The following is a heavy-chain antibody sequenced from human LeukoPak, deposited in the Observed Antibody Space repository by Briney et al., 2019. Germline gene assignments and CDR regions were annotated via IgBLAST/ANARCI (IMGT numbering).Heavy chain of an antibody. CDR2: ISASGGST. CDR3: AKVMKGSERLTMVRGVIITTEGLYYMDV. V-gene: IGHV3-23*01. D-gene: IGHD3-10*01. CDR1: GFTLSSYA. Sequence: GGSLRLPCAASGFTLSSYAMSRVRQAPGKGLEWVSSISASGGSTNSADSVKGRFTISRDNSKNTVYLQMNSLRAEDTAVYYCAKVMKGSERLTMVRGVIITTEGLYYMDVWGRGTTVTVSS. J-gene: IGHJ6*03.